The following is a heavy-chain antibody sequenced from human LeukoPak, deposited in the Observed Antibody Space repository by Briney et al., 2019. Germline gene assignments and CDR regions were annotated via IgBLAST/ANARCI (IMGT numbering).Heavy chain of an antibody. J-gene: IGHJ4*02. CDR1: GFIFHSYS. V-gene: IGHV3-48*02. Sequence: GESLRLSCAASGFIFHSYSMNWVRQAPGKGLEWVSYISSGSSTIYYADSVKGRFTISRDNARNSLFLQMNSLRDEDTAVYYCARVFSSSSPFDYWGQGTLVTVSS. CDR2: ISSGSSTI. D-gene: IGHD6-6*01. CDR3: ARVFSSSSPFDY.